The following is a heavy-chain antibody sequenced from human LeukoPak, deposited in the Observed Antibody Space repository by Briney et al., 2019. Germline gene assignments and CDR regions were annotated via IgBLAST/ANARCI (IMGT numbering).Heavy chain of an antibody. CDR2: ISNSGGTT. D-gene: IGHD1-26*01. CDR1: GFTFSSYA. V-gene: IGHV3-23*01. Sequence: GGSLRLSCAASGFTFSSYAMSWVRQAPGKGPEWVSSISNSGGTTDYSASVKGRFTVSRDNSKSTLYLQMESLRVEDTAVYYCTSQTFTGRERPYSDSWAQGTLDTV. CDR3: TSQTFTGRERPYSDS. J-gene: IGHJ4*02.